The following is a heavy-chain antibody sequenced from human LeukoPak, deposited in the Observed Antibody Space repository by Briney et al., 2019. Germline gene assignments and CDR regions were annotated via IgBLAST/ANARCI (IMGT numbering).Heavy chain of an antibody. D-gene: IGHD4-17*01. CDR3: AREGDYGDDDSPSAGGYYGTDV. V-gene: IGHV3-23*01. CDR2: ISGSGGST. CDR1: GFTFSSYA. Sequence: GGSLRLSCAASGFTFSSYAMSWVRQAPGKGLEWVSAISGSGGSTYYADSVKGRFTISRDNSKNTLYLQMNSLRAEDTAVYYCAREGDYGDDDSPSAGGYYGTDVWGQGTTVTVSS. J-gene: IGHJ6*02.